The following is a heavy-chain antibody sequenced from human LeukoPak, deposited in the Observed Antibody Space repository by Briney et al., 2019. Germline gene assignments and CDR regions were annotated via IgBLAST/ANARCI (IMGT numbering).Heavy chain of an antibody. Sequence: PSQTLSLTCTVSGGSISSGGYYWSWIRQPPGKGLEWIGYIYHSGSTYYNPSLKSRVTISVDRSKNQFSLKLSSVTAADTAVSYCVGDQSITFGGAGDAFDIWGQGTMVSVSS. V-gene: IGHV4-30-2*01. CDR3: VGDQSITFGGAGDAFDI. D-gene: IGHD3-16*01. J-gene: IGHJ3*02. CDR2: IYHSGST. CDR1: GGSISSGGYY.